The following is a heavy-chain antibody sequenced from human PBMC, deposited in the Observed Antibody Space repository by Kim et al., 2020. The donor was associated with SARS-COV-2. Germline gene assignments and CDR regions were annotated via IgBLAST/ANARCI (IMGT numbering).Heavy chain of an antibody. D-gene: IGHD3-10*01. Sequence: GGSLRLSCAASGFTFSSYAMSWVRQAPGKGLEWVSGMSGSGSSTYNADSVKGRFTISRDNSKNTLYLQMNSLRAEDTAIYYCTTRMNQYYYGSGSYWGQGTLVTVSS. J-gene: IGHJ4*02. V-gene: IGHV3-23*01. CDR2: MSGSGSST. CDR3: TTRMNQYYYGSGSY. CDR1: GFTFSSYA.